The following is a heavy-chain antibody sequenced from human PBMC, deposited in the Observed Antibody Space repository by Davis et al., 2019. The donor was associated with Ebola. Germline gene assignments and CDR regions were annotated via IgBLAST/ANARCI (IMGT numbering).Heavy chain of an antibody. Sequence: SETLSLTCAVYGGSFSGYYWSWIRQPPGKGLEWIGEINHSGSTNYNPSLKSRVTISVDTSKNQFSLKLSSVTAAETAVYYCARRRITMIVVVIAGGFDPWGQGTLVTVSS. J-gene: IGHJ5*02. V-gene: IGHV4-34*01. CDR2: INHSGST. CDR3: ARRRITMIVVVIAGGFDP. CDR1: GGSFSGYY. D-gene: IGHD3-22*01.